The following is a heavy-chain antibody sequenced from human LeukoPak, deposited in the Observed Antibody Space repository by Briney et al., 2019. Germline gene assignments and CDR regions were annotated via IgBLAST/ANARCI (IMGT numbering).Heavy chain of an antibody. Sequence: GGSLRLSCAASGFTFSTYCMNWVRQAPGKGLEWVSSISSGSGYIYYADSVKGRFTISRDNAKNSLYLQMNSLRAEDTAVYYCARDSGSYYAFDYWGQGTLVTVSS. J-gene: IGHJ4*02. CDR2: ISSGSGYI. CDR1: GFTFSTYC. CDR3: ARDSGSYYAFDY. V-gene: IGHV3-21*01. D-gene: IGHD1-26*01.